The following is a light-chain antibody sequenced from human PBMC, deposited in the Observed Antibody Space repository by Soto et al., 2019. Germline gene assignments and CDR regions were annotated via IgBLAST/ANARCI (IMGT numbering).Light chain of an antibody. J-gene: IGKJ1*01. Sequence: IPITNSPSSLSPSVIYRVTITCQASQHIGIDLGWYQQKPGKAPQRLIYHTSHLQSGVPSRFSGRGSGTEFTLTINNLQPEDVATYYCLQHYFYSWTFGQGTKVDI. CDR3: LQHYFYSWT. CDR1: QHIGID. CDR2: HTS. V-gene: IGKV1-17*02.